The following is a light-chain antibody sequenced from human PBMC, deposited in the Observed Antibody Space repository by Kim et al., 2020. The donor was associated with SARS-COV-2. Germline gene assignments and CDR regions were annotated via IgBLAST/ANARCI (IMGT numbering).Light chain of an antibody. CDR3: QQRTDWPPF. CDR1: QSVSSY. J-gene: IGKJ5*01. V-gene: IGKV3-11*01. Sequence: LSPGERAPLSCRASQSVSSYLAAYQQKPGQAPRRLIYDASNRATGIPARFSGSGSGTDFTLTISRLEPEDFAVYYCQQRTDWPPFFGQGTRLEIK. CDR2: DAS.